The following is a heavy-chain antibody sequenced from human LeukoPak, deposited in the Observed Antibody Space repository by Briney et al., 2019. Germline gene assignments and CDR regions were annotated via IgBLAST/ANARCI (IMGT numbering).Heavy chain of an antibody. CDR3: AKDTDGAAAGTTWGH. D-gene: IGHD6-13*01. CDR1: GYTFTSYY. V-gene: IGHV1-46*01. Sequence: ASVKVSCKASGYTFTSYYMHWVRQAPGQGLEWMGIINPSGGSTSYAQKFQGRVTMTRDTSTSTVYMELSSLRSEDTALYYCAKDTDGAAAGTTWGHWGQGTLVTVSS. J-gene: IGHJ4*02. CDR2: INPSGGST.